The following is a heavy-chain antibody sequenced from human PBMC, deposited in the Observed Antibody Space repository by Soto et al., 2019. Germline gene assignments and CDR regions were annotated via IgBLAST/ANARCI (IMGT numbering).Heavy chain of an antibody. CDR2: IDLDIGDT. CDR1: GHTFTGHH. Sequence: QVKMVQSGAEVKTPGASVKVSCKASGHTFTGHHIHWVRQAPGQGLEWMGLIDLDIGDTKYAQKFQGRVTSTSDTSITTAYMELRGLRSDDTVVYYCVLEATGTAVFDYWCPGTLVTVSS. CDR3: VLEATGTAVFDY. J-gene: IGHJ4*02. D-gene: IGHD2-21*02. V-gene: IGHV1-2*02.